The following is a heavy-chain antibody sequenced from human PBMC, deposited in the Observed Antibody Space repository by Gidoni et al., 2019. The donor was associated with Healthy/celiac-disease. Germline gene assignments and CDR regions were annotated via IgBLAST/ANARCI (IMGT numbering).Heavy chain of an antibody. CDR3: AREPPRGMDV. V-gene: IGHV3-48*03. CDR2: ISSSGSTI. CDR1: GFTFSSYE. Sequence: EVQLVESGGGLVQPGGSLRLSCAASGFTFSSYEMNWVRQAPGKGLEWVSYISSSGSTIYYAYSVKGRFTISRDNAKNSLYLQMNSLRAEDTAVYYCAREPPRGMDVWGQGTTVTVSS. J-gene: IGHJ6*02.